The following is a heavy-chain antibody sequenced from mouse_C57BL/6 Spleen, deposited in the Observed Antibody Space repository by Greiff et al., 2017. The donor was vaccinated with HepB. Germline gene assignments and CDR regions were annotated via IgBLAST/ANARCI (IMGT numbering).Heavy chain of an antibody. D-gene: IGHD4-1*01. Sequence: VQLQQPGAELVMPGASVKLSCKASGYTFTSYWMHWVKQRPGQGLEWIGEIDPSDSYTNYNQNFKGKSTLTVDKSSSTAYMQLSSLTSEDSAVSYCARRLGRGCFDYWGQGTTLTVSS. CDR1: GYTFTSYW. V-gene: IGHV1-69*01. CDR3: ARRLGRGCFDY. J-gene: IGHJ2*01. CDR2: IDPSDSYT.